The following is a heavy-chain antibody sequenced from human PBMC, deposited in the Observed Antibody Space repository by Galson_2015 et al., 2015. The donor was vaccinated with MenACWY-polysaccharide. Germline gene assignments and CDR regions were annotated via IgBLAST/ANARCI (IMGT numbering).Heavy chain of an antibody. V-gene: IGHV3-30*18. CDR2: ISYDGSNK. Sequence: SLRLSCAASGFTFSSYGMHWVRQAPGKGLEWVAVISYDGSNKYYADSVKGRFTTSRDNSKNTLYLQMNSLRAEDTAVYYCAKVEAAAGNSFDYWGQGTLVTVSS. CDR1: GFTFSSYG. J-gene: IGHJ4*02. D-gene: IGHD6-13*01. CDR3: AKVEAAAGNSFDY.